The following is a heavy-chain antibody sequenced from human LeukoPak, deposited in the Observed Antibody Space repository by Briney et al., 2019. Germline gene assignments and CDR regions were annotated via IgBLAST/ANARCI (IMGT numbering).Heavy chain of an antibody. V-gene: IGHV3-53*01. D-gene: IGHD6-19*01. Sequence: GGSLRLSCAASGFTVSSSYMSWVRQAPGKGLECVSVIDNDGRAYYANSVKGRFTISRDISKNTLYLQMNSLRADDTAVYYCARDDTSGGYYEFGYWGQGTLVTVSS. CDR3: ARDDTSGGYYEFGY. J-gene: IGHJ4*02. CDR2: IDNDGRA. CDR1: GFTVSSSY.